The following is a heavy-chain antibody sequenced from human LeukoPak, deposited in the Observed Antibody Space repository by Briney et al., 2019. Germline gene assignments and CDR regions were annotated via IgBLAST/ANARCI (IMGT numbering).Heavy chain of an antibody. CDR3: AKDRSPYYDFWSGYSGAFDI. J-gene: IGHJ3*02. CDR1: GFTFDDYA. CDR2: ISWNSGSI. D-gene: IGHD3-3*01. V-gene: IGHV3-9*03. Sequence: GGSLRLSFAASGFTFDDYAMHWVRQAPGKGLEWVSGISWNSGSIGYADSVKGRFTISRDNAKNSLYLQMNSLRAEDMALYYCAKDRSPYYDFWSGYSGAFDIWGQGTMVTVSS.